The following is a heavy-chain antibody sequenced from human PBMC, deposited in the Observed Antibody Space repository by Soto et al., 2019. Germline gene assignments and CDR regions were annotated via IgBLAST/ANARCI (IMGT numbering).Heavy chain of an antibody. CDR2: ISYDGSNK. V-gene: IGHV3-30-3*01. D-gene: IGHD2-21*01. J-gene: IGHJ4*02. CDR3: ARGVGVVDLPLWY. CDR1: GFTFSSYA. Sequence: QVQLVESGGGVVQPGRSLRLSCAASGFTFSSYAMHWVRQAPGKGLEWVAVISYDGSNKYYADSVKGRFTISRDNSKNTLYLQMNSLRAEDTAVYYCARGVGVVDLPLWYWGQGTLVTVSS.